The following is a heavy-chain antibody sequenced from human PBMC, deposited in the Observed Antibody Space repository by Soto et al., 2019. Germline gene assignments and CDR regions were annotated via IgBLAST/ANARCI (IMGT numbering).Heavy chain of an antibody. D-gene: IGHD3-3*01. CDR3: AREMRTIFGVVIHKNWFDP. CDR1: GGSISSGDYY. V-gene: IGHV4-30-4*01. CDR2: IYYSGST. Sequence: SETLSLTCTVSGGSISSGDYYWSWIRQPPGKGLEWIGYIYYSGSTYYNPSLKSRVTISVDTSKNQFSLKLSSVTAADTAVYYCAREMRTIFGVVIHKNWFDPWGQGTLVTVSS. J-gene: IGHJ5*02.